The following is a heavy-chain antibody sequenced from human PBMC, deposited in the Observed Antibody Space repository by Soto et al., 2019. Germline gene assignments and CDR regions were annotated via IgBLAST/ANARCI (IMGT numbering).Heavy chain of an antibody. Sequence: PSETLSLTCTVSGGSISSYYWSWIRQPPGKGLEWIGYIYYSGSTNYNPSLKSRVTISVDTSKNQFSLKLSSVTAADTAVYYCARHSGGSYRPFQHWGQGTLVTVSS. CDR2: IYYSGST. J-gene: IGHJ1*01. V-gene: IGHV4-59*08. D-gene: IGHD3-16*02. CDR3: ARHSGGSYRPFQH. CDR1: GGSISSYY.